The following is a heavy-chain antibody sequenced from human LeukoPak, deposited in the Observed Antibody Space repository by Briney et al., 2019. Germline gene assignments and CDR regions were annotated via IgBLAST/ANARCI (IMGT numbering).Heavy chain of an antibody. D-gene: IGHD6-13*01. CDR2: ISSSSSYI. CDR3: ARDRSSSWYYFDY. V-gene: IGHV3-21*01. CDR1: GFIFSSYS. J-gene: IGHJ4*02. Sequence: GGALRLSCAASGFIFSSYSRNWVRQARGKGLEWVSSISSSSSYIYYADSVKGRFTISRDNAKNSLYLQMNSLRAEDTAVYYCARDRSSSWYYFDYWGQGTLVTVSS.